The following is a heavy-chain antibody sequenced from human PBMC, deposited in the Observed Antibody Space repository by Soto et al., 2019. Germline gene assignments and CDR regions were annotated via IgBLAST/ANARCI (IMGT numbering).Heavy chain of an antibody. V-gene: IGHV1-69*01. J-gene: IGHJ4*02. Sequence: QVQLVQSGAEVKKPGSSVKVSCKASGDTLSTHGISWVRQAPGQGLEWMGGTIPIIGTTDYAEKFQGRVTITADESTTTSYMELSSLRPDGTAVYYCAAGDRSDTGDHWGQGTLVTVSS. CDR2: TIPIIGTT. CDR3: AAGDRSDTGDH. D-gene: IGHD5-18*01. CDR1: GDTLSTHG.